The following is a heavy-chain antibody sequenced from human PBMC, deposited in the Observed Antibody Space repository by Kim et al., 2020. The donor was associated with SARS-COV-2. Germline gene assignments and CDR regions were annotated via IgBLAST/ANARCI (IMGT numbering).Heavy chain of an antibody. J-gene: IGHJ4*02. D-gene: IGHD3-22*01. CDR2: ISYDGSNK. CDR1: GFTFSSYG. CDR3: AKDQVGY. V-gene: IGHV3-30*18. Sequence: GGSLRLSCAASGFTFSSYGMHWVRQAPGKGLEWVAVISYDGSNKYFADSVKGRFTISRDNSKNTLYLQMNSLRAEDTAMYYCAKDQVGYWGQGTLVTVSS.